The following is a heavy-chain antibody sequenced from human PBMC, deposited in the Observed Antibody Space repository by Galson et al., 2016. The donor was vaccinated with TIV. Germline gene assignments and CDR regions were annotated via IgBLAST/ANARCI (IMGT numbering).Heavy chain of an antibody. CDR2: LRYDGSNK. D-gene: IGHD2-21*02. CDR3: TKDSSVSVVVTAKGFDY. CDR1: GFTFSSYG. Sequence: SLRLSCAASGFTFSSYGMHWVRQAPGKGLEWVAFLRYDGSNKYYGDSVKGRFTISRDNSKNTLYLQMNRLRAENTAVYYCTKDSSVSVVVTAKGFDYWGQGTLVTVSS. J-gene: IGHJ4*02. V-gene: IGHV3-30*02.